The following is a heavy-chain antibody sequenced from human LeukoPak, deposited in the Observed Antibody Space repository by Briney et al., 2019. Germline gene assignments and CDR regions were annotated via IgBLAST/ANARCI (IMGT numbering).Heavy chain of an antibody. J-gene: IGHJ3*02. CDR2: ISYDGNNK. D-gene: IGHD5-12*01. CDR1: GFTFSNYG. Sequence: GGSLRLSCAASGFTFSNYGMHWVRQAPGKGLEWVAVISYDGNNKLYADSVKGRFTVSRDNSKNRLYLQMNSLRAEDTAVYYCARKGSGFDAFDIWGQGTMVTVSS. V-gene: IGHV3-30*03. CDR3: ARKGSGFDAFDI.